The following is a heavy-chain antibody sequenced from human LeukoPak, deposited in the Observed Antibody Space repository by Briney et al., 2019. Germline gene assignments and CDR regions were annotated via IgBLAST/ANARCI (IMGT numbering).Heavy chain of an antibody. CDR3: ARDLLEWYFDY. J-gene: IGHJ4*02. V-gene: IGHV3-66*01. Sequence: GGSLRLSCAASGLTVSSTYMSWVRQTPGKGLEWVSVIYSGGSTYYADSVKGRFTISRDNSKNTLYLQMNSLRAEDTAVYYCARDLLEWYFDYWGQGTLVAVSS. CDR1: GLTVSSTY. CDR2: IYSGGST. D-gene: IGHD3-3*01.